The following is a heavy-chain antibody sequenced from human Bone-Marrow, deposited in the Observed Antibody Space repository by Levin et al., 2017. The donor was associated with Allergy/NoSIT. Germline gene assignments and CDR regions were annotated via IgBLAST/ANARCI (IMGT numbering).Heavy chain of an antibody. J-gene: IGHJ4*02. V-gene: IGHV3-30*18. CDR3: AKVKYNWNNEHYFDY. CDR1: GFTFNSYA. CDR2: ISFDGSQL. Sequence: GESLKISCAASGFTFNSYAMHWVRQAPGKGLEWVAIISFDGSQLYYGDSVKGRFTVSRDNSNNTLFLEMTGLRGEDTAIYHCAKVKYNWNNEHYFDYWGPGILVTVSS. D-gene: IGHD1/OR15-1a*01.